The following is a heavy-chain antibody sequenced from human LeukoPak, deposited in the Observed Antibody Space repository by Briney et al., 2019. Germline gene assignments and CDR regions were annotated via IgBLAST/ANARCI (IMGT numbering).Heavy chain of an antibody. J-gene: IGHJ3*02. CDR1: GFTFSSYW. V-gene: IGHV3-30-3*01. Sequence: PGGSLRLSCAASGFTFSSYWMNWVRQASGKGLEWVAVISYDGSNKYYADSVKGRFTISRDNSKNTLYLQMNSLRAEDTAVYYCASIVVVTATLDAFDIWGQGTMVTVSS. CDR3: ASIVVVTATLDAFDI. CDR2: ISYDGSNK. D-gene: IGHD2-21*02.